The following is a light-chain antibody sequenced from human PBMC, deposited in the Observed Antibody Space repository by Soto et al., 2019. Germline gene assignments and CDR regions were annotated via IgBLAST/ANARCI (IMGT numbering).Light chain of an antibody. Sequence: QIASSPSTQFRSVVARVTTTCRASQTISSWLAWYQQKPGQAPKLLIYKASTLKSGVPSRFSGSGSGTEFTLTISSLQPDDFATYYCQQYNSYSVGQGTKVDIK. CDR2: KAS. CDR3: QQYNSYS. CDR1: QTISSW. J-gene: IGKJ1*01. V-gene: IGKV1-5*03.